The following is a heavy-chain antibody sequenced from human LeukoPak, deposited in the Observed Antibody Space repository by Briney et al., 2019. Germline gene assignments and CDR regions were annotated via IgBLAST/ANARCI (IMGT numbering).Heavy chain of an antibody. CDR1: GYTFTGYY. V-gene: IGHV1-2*02. D-gene: IGHD2-2*01. CDR2: INPNSGGT. J-gene: IGHJ4*02. CDR3: ASDLHCSRTSCSDY. Sequence: ASVKVSCKASGYTFTGYYMHWVRQAPGQGLEWMGWINPNSGGTNYVQKFQGRVTMTSDTSISTAYMELRRLRSDDTAVYYCASDLHCSRTSCSDYWGQGTLVTVSS.